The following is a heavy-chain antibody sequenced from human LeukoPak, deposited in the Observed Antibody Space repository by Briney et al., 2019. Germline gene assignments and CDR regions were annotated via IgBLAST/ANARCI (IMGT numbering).Heavy chain of an antibody. D-gene: IGHD2-21*02. CDR1: GGSISSGGYY. J-gene: IGHJ4*02. CDR3: ARAAYCGGDCYYYFDY. Sequence: SQTLSLTCTVSGGSISSGGYYWSWIRQHPGKGLEWIGYIYYSGSTYYNPSLKSRVTMSVDTSKNQFSLKLSSVTAADTAVYFCARAAYCGGDCYYYFDYWGQGTLVTVSS. CDR2: IYYSGST. V-gene: IGHV4-31*03.